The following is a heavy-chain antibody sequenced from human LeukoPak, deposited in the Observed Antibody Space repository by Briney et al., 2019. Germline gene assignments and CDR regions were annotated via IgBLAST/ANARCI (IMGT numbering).Heavy chain of an antibody. J-gene: IGHJ4*02. D-gene: IGHD2-2*01. CDR1: GFTFSSYS. V-gene: IGHV3-21*01. CDR3: ARAAYCSSTSCYGWDFDY. Sequence: GGSLRLSCAASGFTFSSYSMNWVRQAPGKGLEWVSSISSSSSYIYYADSVKGRFTISRDNAKNSLYLQMNSLRAEDTAVYYCARAAYCSSTSCYGWDFDYWGQGTLVTVSS. CDR2: ISSSSSYI.